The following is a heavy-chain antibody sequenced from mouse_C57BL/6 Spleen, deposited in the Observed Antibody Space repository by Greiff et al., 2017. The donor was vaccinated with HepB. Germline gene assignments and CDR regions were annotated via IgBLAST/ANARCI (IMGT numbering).Heavy chain of an antibody. CDR1: GYTFTSYW. J-gene: IGHJ4*01. D-gene: IGHD2-1*01. Sequence: QVHVKQPGAELVKPGASVKLSCKASGYTFTSYWMHWVKQRPGQGLEWIGMIHPNSGSTNYNEKFKSKATLTVDKSSSTAYMQLSSLTSEDSAVYYCASAYGNYEGYYAMDYWGQGTSVTVSS. V-gene: IGHV1-64*01. CDR2: IHPNSGST. CDR3: ASAYGNYEGYYAMDY.